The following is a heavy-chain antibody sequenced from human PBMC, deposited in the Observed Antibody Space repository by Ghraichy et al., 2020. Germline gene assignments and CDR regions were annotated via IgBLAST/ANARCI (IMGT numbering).Heavy chain of an antibody. CDR3: AKMGGFDSGANSGSRSHHYYGMDV. J-gene: IGHJ6*02. Sequence: GGSLRLSCAGSGFTFNNYGMHWVRQAPGKGLEWVAVISFDGRNQYYGDSVKGRFTISRDNSKDTLSLQMNSLRAEDTAVYYCAKMGGFDSGANSGSRSHHYYGMDVWGQGTTVTVSS. CDR1: GFTFNNYG. V-gene: IGHV3-30*18. D-gene: IGHD4-17*01. CDR2: ISFDGRNQ.